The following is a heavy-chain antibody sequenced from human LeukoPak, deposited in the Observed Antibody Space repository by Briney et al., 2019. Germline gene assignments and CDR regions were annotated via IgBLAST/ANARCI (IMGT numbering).Heavy chain of an antibody. D-gene: IGHD1-1*01. CDR3: AKDGGWNFDY. CDR2: IWYDGSNK. Sequence: GGSLRLSCAASGFTFSSYGMHWVRQAPGKGLEWVAVIWYDGSNKYYVDSVKGRFTISRDNAKNSLYLQMNNLRAEDTAFYYCAKDGGWNFDYWGQGTLVTVSS. J-gene: IGHJ4*02. CDR1: GFTFSSYG. V-gene: IGHV3-33*03.